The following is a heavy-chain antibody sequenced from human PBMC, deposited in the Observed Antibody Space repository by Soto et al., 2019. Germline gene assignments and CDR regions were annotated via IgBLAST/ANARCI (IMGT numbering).Heavy chain of an antibody. Sequence: EVQLVESGGGLVQPGRSLRLSCAASGFNFDDYAIHWVRQAPERGLEWVAGISWNGASIGYADSVKGRFTISRDNAKNSLHLQMNSLRSEHTALYYCANLPLYGSGFDCWGQGTLVTVSS. CDR1: GFNFDDYA. CDR2: ISWNGASI. J-gene: IGHJ4*02. V-gene: IGHV3-9*01. CDR3: ANLPLYGSGFDC. D-gene: IGHD3-10*01.